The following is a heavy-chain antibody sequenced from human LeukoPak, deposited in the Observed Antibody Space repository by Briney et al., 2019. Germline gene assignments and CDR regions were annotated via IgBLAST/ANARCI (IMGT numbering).Heavy chain of an antibody. J-gene: IGHJ5*02. Sequence: GGSLRLSCAASGFTFSDYYMSWVRQAPGKGLEWVSYISSSGSTIYYADSVKGRFTISRDNAKNSLYQQMNSLRAEDTAVYYCARDRADSGYDNWFDPWGQGTLVTVSS. CDR2: ISSSGSTI. CDR3: ARDRADSGYDNWFDP. CDR1: GFTFSDYY. D-gene: IGHD5-12*01. V-gene: IGHV3-11*01.